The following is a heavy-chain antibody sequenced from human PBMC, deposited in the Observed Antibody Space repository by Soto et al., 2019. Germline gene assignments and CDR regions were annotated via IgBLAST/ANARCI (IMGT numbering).Heavy chain of an antibody. V-gene: IGHV4-59*01. Sequence: PSETLSLTCTVSGGSISSYYWSWIRQPPGKGLEWIGYIYYSGSTNYNPSLKSRVTISVDTSKNQFSLKLSSVTAADTAVYYCARSQYYDFWSGFQYYYYYMDVWGKGTTVTVSS. D-gene: IGHD3-3*01. CDR2: IYYSGST. CDR1: GGSISSYY. J-gene: IGHJ6*03. CDR3: ARSQYYDFWSGFQYYYYYMDV.